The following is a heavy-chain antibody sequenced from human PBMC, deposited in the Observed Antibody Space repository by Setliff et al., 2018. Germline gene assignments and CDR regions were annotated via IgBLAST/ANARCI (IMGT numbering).Heavy chain of an antibody. J-gene: IGHJ4*02. D-gene: IGHD3-22*01. CDR2: INPNSGGT. CDR3: AKGQGPYYDNSGYYRRVLDY. CDR1: GYTFTSYY. V-gene: IGHV1-2*04. Sequence: GASVKVSCKASGYTFTSYYMHWVRQAPGQGLEWMGWINPNSGGTNYAQKFQAWVTMTRDTSISTAYMELSRLRSDDTAVYYCAKGQGPYYDNSGYYRRVLDYWGQGTLVTVSS.